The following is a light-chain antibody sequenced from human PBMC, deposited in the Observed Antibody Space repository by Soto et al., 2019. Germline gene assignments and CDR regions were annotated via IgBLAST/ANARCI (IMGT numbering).Light chain of an antibody. J-gene: IGKJ1*01. V-gene: IGKV1-5*01. Sequence: DIQITQSRSTLSASVGDRVTITCRASQTINSWLAWYQQKPGKAPKVLIFDASSLKTGVPSRFSGSGSGTEFTLTISNLQPDDFATYYCQQYDSYSSGPFGQGTKV. CDR3: QQYDSYSSGP. CDR1: QTINSW. CDR2: DAS.